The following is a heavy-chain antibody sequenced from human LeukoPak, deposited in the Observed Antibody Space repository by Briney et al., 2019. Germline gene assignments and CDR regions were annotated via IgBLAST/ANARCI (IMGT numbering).Heavy chain of an antibody. CDR1: GFTFSIYS. V-gene: IGHV3-21*01. Sequence: GGSLRLSCAASGFTFSIYSMNWVRQAPGKGLEWVSSISSSSTYIDYADSVKGRFTISRDNAKNSLYLQVNSLRAEDTAAYYCARYCSGTSCPTIYYYMDVWGKGTTVTVSS. CDR3: ARYCSGTSCPTIYYYMDV. CDR2: ISSSSTYI. D-gene: IGHD2-2*01. J-gene: IGHJ6*03.